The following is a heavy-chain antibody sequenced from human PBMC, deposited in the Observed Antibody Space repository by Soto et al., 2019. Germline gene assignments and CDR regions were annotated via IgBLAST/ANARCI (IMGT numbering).Heavy chain of an antibody. Sequence: EVQLVESGGGLVQPGGSLRLSCAASGFTFSSYWMHWVRQAPGKGLVWVSRINSDGSSTSYADSVKGRFTISRDNAKNTLYLQMNSLRPEDTAVYYCARELLESYYYYGMDVWGQGTTVTVSS. CDR1: GFTFSSYW. CDR3: ARELLESYYYYGMDV. J-gene: IGHJ6*02. D-gene: IGHD2-21*02. CDR2: INSDGSST. V-gene: IGHV3-74*01.